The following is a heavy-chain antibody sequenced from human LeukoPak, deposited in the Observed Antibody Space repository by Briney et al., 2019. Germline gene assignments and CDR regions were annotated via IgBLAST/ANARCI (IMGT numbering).Heavy chain of an antibody. CDR3: ARGVLYPRGPQGYYLDY. Sequence: SETLSLTCTVSGGSISSYYCSWIRQPPGKGLEWIGYIYYSGSTNYNPSLKSRVTISVDTSKNQFSLKLSSVTAADTAVYYCARGVLYPRGPQGYYLDYWGQGTLVTVSS. J-gene: IGHJ4*02. D-gene: IGHD3-10*01. CDR1: GGSISSYY. V-gene: IGHV4-59*01. CDR2: IYYSGST.